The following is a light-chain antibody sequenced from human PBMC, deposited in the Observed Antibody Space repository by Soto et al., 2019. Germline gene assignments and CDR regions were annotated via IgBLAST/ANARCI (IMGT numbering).Light chain of an antibody. V-gene: IGKV1-13*02. J-gene: IGKJ5*01. CDR3: QQLKSYPFT. CDR1: QGISSA. CDR2: DAS. Sequence: AIPLTQPPSSLSASVGDRVSTTCRASQGISSALAWYQHKQGKPPKILIYDASSLQSGVPSRFSGSESGTECSLTISSLQPEDFATYYCQQLKSYPFTFGQGTRLEIK.